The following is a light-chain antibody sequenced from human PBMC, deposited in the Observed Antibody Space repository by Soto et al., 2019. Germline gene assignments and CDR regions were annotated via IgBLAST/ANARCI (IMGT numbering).Light chain of an antibody. Sequence: EIVMTQSPATLSVSPGERSTLSCMAIQSVSRNLAWYQQKAGQAPRLLIYGASTRATGIPARFSGSGSGTECTLTISSLQSEDFALYYCQQYNNWPRTFGQGTKVDIK. CDR2: GAS. CDR3: QQYNNWPRT. CDR1: QSVSRN. V-gene: IGKV3-15*01. J-gene: IGKJ1*01.